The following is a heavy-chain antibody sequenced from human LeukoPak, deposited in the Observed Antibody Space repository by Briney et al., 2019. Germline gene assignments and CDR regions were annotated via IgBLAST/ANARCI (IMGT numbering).Heavy chain of an antibody. D-gene: IGHD3-9*01. Sequence: GGSLRFSCVASGFTFSSYWMSWVRQAPGKGLEWVANIKQDESEKYYVDSVKGRFTISRDNAKNSLYLQMNSLRAEDTAVYYCARATTYDILTGYFDYWGQGTLVTVSS. CDR1: GFTFSSYW. CDR3: ARATTYDILTGYFDY. J-gene: IGHJ4*02. V-gene: IGHV3-7*01. CDR2: IKQDESEK.